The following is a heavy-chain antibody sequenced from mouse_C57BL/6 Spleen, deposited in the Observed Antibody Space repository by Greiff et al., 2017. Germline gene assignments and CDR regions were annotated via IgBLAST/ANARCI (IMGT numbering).Heavy chain of an antibody. V-gene: IGHV1-52*01. D-gene: IGHD1-1*01. CDR1: GYTFTSYW. J-gene: IGHJ4*01. CDR2: IDPSDSET. Sequence: QVQLQQPGAELVRPGSSVKLSCKASGYTFTSYWMHWVKQRPIQGLEWIGNIDPSDSETHYNQKFKDKATLTVDKSSSTAYMQLSSLTSEDSAVYYGARRGKYYGNYAMDYWGQGTSVTVSS. CDR3: ARRGKYYGNYAMDY.